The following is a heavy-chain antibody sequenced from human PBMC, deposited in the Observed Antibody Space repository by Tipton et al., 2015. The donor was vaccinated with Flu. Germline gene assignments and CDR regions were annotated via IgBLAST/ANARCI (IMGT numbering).Heavy chain of an antibody. V-gene: IGHV3-48*03. CDR2: ISSSGSTI. Sequence: SLRLSCAASGFTFSSYEMNWVRQAPGKGLEWVSYISSSGSTIYYADSVKGRFTISRDNAKNSLYLQMNSLRAEDTAVYYCARPSLRGDGDYVTPYNWFDPWGQGTLVTVSS. D-gene: IGHD4-17*01. CDR1: GFTFSSYE. J-gene: IGHJ5*02. CDR3: ARPSLRGDGDYVTPYNWFDP.